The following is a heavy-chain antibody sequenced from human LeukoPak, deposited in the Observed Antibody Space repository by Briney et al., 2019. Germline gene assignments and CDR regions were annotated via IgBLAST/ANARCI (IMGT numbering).Heavy chain of an antibody. CDR3: AKARGYSNGYYFYYYMHV. D-gene: IGHD5-18*01. V-gene: IGHV3-23*01. J-gene: IGHJ6*03. CDR1: GFNFNTYA. CDR2: ISGSGSST. Sequence: GGSLRLSCAASGFNFNTYAKTWVRQAPGKGLEWVSAISGSGSSTYYADSVKGRFTISRDIAENTLYLQINRLRAEDTAVYYCAKARGYSNGYYFYYYMHVWGKGTTVTVSS.